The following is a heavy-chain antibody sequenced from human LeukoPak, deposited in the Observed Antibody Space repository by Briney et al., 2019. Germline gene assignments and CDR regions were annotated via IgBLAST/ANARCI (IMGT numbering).Heavy chain of an antibody. J-gene: IGHJ4*02. CDR3: ARDHARGRSGWYIYDY. Sequence: GGSLRLSCAASGFTFSSYSMNWVRQAPGKGLEWVSSISSSSSYIYYADSVKGRFTISRDNAKNSLYLQMNSLRAEDTAVYYCARDHARGRSGWYIYDYWGQGTLVTVSS. CDR2: ISSSSSYI. V-gene: IGHV3-21*01. CDR1: GFTFSSYS. D-gene: IGHD6-19*01.